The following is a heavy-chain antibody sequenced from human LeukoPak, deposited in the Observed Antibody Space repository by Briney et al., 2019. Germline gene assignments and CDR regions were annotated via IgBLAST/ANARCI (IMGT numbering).Heavy chain of an antibody. J-gene: IGHJ4*02. V-gene: IGHV3-20*04. D-gene: IGHD1-26*01. Sequence: AGGSLRLSCAASGFTFDDYGISWVRQAPGKGLEWVSGINWNGGSTGYADSVKGRFTISKDNAKNSLYLQMNSLRAEDTALYYCARDLATAYGVDYWGQGTLVTVSS. CDR1: GFTFDDYG. CDR3: ARDLATAYGVDY. CDR2: INWNGGST.